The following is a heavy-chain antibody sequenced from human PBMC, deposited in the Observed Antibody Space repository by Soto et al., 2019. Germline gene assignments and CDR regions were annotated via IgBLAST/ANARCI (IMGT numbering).Heavy chain of an antibody. V-gene: IGHV1-18*01. Sequence: ASVKVSCKASRYTFTSQGISWVRQAPGQGLEWMGWISAYNGNTNYAQKLQGRVTMTTDTSTSTAYMELRSLRSDDTAVYYCARAPYCSSTSCYPRWFDPWGQGTLVTVSS. CDR2: ISAYNGNT. J-gene: IGHJ5*02. D-gene: IGHD2-2*01. CDR1: RYTFTSQG. CDR3: ARAPYCSSTSCYPRWFDP.